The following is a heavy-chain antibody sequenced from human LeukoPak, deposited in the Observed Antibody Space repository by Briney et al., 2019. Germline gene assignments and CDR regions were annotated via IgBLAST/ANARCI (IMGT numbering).Heavy chain of an antibody. J-gene: IGHJ4*02. CDR1: GYTFTDYY. CDR3: ARGRAFYDILTGPYDY. V-gene: IGHV1-2*02. CDR2: INPNRGGT. Sequence: ASVKVPCRASGYTFTDYYMHWVRQAPGQGLEWMGWINPNRGGTNYAQKFQGRVTMTRDTSISTAYMEVSRLISDDTAVYYCARGRAFYDILTGPYDYWGQGTLVTVSS. D-gene: IGHD3-9*01.